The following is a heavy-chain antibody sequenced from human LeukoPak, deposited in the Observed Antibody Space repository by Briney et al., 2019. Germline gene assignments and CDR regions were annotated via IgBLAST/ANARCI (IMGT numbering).Heavy chain of an antibody. Sequence: GGSLRLSCAASGFTFNNYAMTWVRQAPGEGLKWVSQIRWSGATTYYADSVKGRFTISRDNSKNTLYLQMKSLRAEDAAVYYCARGRQVLDYWVQGTGITVSS. D-gene: IGHD1-14*01. J-gene: IGHJ4*02. CDR2: IRWSGATT. V-gene: IGHV3-23*01. CDR3: ARGRQVLDY. CDR1: GFTFNNYA.